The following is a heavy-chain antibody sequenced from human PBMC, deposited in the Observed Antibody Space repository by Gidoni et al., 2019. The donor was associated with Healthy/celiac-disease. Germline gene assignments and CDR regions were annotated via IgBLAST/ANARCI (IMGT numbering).Heavy chain of an antibody. J-gene: IGHJ4*02. CDR1: GFTFDDYA. CDR2: SSWNSGSI. CDR3: ARSPNKYDFWSGYLDY. D-gene: IGHD3-3*01. Sequence: EVQLVASGEGLVQPGRSLRLSCAASGFTFDDYAMHWVRQAPGKGLEWVSGSSWNSGSIGYADSVKGRFTISRDNAKNSLFLQMNSLRAEDTALYYCARSPNKYDFWSGYLDYWGQGTLVTVSS. V-gene: IGHV3-9*01.